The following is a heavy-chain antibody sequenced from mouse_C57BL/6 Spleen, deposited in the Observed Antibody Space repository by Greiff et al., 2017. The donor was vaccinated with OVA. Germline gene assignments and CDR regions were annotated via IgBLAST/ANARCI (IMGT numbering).Heavy chain of an antibody. CDR2: IYPGSGST. Sequence: VQLQQPGAELVKPGASVKMSCKASGYTFTSYWITWVKQRPGQGLEWIGDIYPGSGSTNYNEKFKSKATLTVDTSSSTAYMQLSSLTSEDSAVYYCAREDYYGSGAMDYWGQGTSVTVSS. CDR1: GYTFTSYW. D-gene: IGHD1-1*01. V-gene: IGHV1-55*01. CDR3: AREDYYGSGAMDY. J-gene: IGHJ4*01.